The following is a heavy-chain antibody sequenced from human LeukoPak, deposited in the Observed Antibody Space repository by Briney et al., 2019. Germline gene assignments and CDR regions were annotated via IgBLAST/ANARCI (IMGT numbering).Heavy chain of an antibody. CDR3: ARENVGYCSGGSCGTYYYYYYYMDV. CDR1: GGSISSSSYY. CDR2: IYYSGST. V-gene: IGHV4-39*07. Sequence: SETLSLTCTVSGGSISSSSYYWGWIRQPPGKGLEWIGSIYYSGSTYYNPSLKSRVTISVDTSKNQFSLKLSSVTAADTAVYYCARENVGYCSGGSCGTYYYYYYYMDVWGKGTTVTVSS. J-gene: IGHJ6*03. D-gene: IGHD2-15*01.